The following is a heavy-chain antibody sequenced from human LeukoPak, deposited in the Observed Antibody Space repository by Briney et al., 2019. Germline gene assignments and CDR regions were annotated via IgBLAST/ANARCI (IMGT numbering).Heavy chain of an antibody. CDR2: IYYSGST. V-gene: IGHV4-59*01. D-gene: IGHD5-12*01. Sequence: PSETLSLTCTVSGGSISSYYWSWIRQPPGKGLEWIGYIYYSGSTNYNPSLKSRVTISVDTSKNQFSLKLSSVTAADTAVYYCARATIRGFYYYGMGVWGQGTTVTVSS. J-gene: IGHJ6*02. CDR3: ARATIRGFYYYGMGV. CDR1: GGSISSYY.